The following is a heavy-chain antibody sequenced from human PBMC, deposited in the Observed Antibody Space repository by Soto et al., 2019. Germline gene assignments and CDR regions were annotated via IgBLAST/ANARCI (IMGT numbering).Heavy chain of an antibody. CDR2: ISYDGSNK. D-gene: IGHD2-2*01. V-gene: IGHV3-30-3*01. J-gene: IGHJ4*02. Sequence: GSLRLSCAASGFTFSSYAMHWVRQAPGKGLEWVAVISYDGSNKYYADSVKGRFTISRDNSKNTLYLQMNSLRAEDTAVYYCARDPHQKNNIVVVPAAFPVWGQGTLVTVSS. CDR1: GFTFSSYA. CDR3: ARDPHQKNNIVVVPAAFPV.